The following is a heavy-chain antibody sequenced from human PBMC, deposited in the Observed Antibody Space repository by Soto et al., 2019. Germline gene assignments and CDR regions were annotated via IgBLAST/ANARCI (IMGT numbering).Heavy chain of an antibody. J-gene: IGHJ5*02. CDR2: IKQDGSER. V-gene: IGHV3-7*01. CDR1: GFTLSGYS. CDR3: ARANFNDFWTGFFRGWFDP. D-gene: IGHD3-3*01. Sequence: PGGSLRLSCAASGFTLSGYSMIWVRQAPGTGLEWVANIKQDGSERYYVDSVKGRFTISRDNAKNSLFLQMNSLKADDTAVYYCARANFNDFWTGFFRGWFDPWGQGTLVTVSS.